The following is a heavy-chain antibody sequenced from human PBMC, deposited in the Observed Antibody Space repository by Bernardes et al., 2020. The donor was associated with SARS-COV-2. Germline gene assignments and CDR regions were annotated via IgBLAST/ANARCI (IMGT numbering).Heavy chain of an antibody. D-gene: IGHD3-16*02. CDR3: ARRVDTTPGGVIVRDNWFDP. Sequence: GESLKISCKGSGYTFSKYWIGWVRQMPGKGLEWMGTIYPGDSDTRYSPSFQGQVTISADKSFSTAYLQWSSLKASDTAMYYCARRVDTTPGGVIVRDNWFDPWGQGTLVTVSS. CDR2: IYPGDSDT. J-gene: IGHJ5*02. V-gene: IGHV5-51*01. CDR1: GYTFSKYW.